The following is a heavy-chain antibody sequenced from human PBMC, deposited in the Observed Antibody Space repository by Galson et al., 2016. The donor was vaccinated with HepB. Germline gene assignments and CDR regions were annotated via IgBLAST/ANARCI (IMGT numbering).Heavy chain of an antibody. D-gene: IGHD3-10*02. Sequence: SLRLSCAASGFTFSNHGMHWVRQAPGKGLEWVGGISYDGSKKNHPDSVKGRFTISRDNSKNTLYLQMNSLRAEDTAIYYWAKDPWGGWSGGGMDVWGQGTTVTVSS. CDR3: AKDPWGGWSGGGMDV. V-gene: IGHV3-33*06. CDR1: GFTFSNHG. CDR2: ISYDGSKK. J-gene: IGHJ6*02.